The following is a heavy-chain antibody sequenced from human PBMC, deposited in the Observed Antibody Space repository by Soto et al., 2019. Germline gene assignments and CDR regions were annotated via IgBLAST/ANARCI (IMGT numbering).Heavy chain of an antibody. CDR3: ARGPSTRNDKFDY. Sequence: SETLSLTCTVSGGSISSYYWSWIRQPPGKGLEWIGYIYYSGSTNYNPSLKSRVTISVDTSKNQFSLKLSSVTAADTAVYYCARGPSTRNDKFDYWGQGTLVTVSS. J-gene: IGHJ4*02. CDR2: IYYSGST. CDR1: GGSISSYY. V-gene: IGHV4-59*08. D-gene: IGHD3-22*01.